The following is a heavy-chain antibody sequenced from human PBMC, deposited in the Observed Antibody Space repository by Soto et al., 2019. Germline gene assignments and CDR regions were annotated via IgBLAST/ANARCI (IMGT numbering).Heavy chain of an antibody. CDR1: GFSLATSGVG. CDR3: AYRLGKYNFWNGGYFDF. Sequence: QITLKESDPTLMKPTQTLTLTCTFSGFSLATSGVGVGWIRQPPGEALEWLAVIYWDDDKRYNPSLRARLAITKDTSRNHVVLTMTNMDPADTGTYYCAYRLGKYNFWNGGYFDFWGQGTLVTVSS. D-gene: IGHD3-3*01. J-gene: IGHJ4*02. V-gene: IGHV2-5*02. CDR2: IYWDDDK.